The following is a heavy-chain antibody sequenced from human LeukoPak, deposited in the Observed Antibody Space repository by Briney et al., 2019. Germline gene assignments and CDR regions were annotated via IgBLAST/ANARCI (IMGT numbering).Heavy chain of an antibody. Sequence: GGSLRLSCAASGFTFSNYAMSWVRQAPGKGLKWVSAISGSGDSTYYADSVQGRFTISRDNSKNTLYLQMNSLRAEDTALYYCATDRGYSGYGTFDYWGQGTLVTVSS. CDR3: ATDRGYSGYGTFDY. CDR1: GFTFSNYA. V-gene: IGHV3-23*01. D-gene: IGHD5-12*01. J-gene: IGHJ4*02. CDR2: ISGSGDST.